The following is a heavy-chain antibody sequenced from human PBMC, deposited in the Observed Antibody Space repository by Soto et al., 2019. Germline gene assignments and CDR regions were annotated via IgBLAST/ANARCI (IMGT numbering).Heavy chain of an antibody. Sequence: EVQLLESGGGLVQPGGSLRLSCAASGLTFGSYAMSWVRQAPGKGLEWVSAISGSGGSTYYADSVKGRFTISRDNSKNTLYLQMNSLRAEDTAVYYCAKGVGGDKLYDFWSGYYYYYGMDVWGQGTTVTVSS. D-gene: IGHD3-3*01. CDR2: ISGSGGST. V-gene: IGHV3-23*01. J-gene: IGHJ6*02. CDR1: GLTFGSYA. CDR3: AKGVGGDKLYDFWSGYYYYYGMDV.